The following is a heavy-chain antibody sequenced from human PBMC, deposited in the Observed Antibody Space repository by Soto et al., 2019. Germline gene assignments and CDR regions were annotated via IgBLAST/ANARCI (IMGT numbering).Heavy chain of an antibody. J-gene: IGHJ4*02. D-gene: IGHD6-6*01. CDR2: ISGSDDST. CDR1: GFTFSSYA. CDR3: AKRSSSSTFDY. V-gene: IGHV3-23*01. Sequence: EVQLLESGGGLVQPGESLRLSCAASGFTFSSYAMSWVRQAPGKGLEWVSVISGSDDSTYYADSVKGRFTISRYNSKNTLYLQMNSLRAEDTAVYYCAKRSSSSTFDYWRQGTLVTVSS.